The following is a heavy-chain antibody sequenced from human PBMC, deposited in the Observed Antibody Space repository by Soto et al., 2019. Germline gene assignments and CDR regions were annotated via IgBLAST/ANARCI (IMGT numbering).Heavy chain of an antibody. V-gene: IGHV4-4*02. CDR3: ARDFKAPNDAWAFDY. CDR2: IYHGGTT. D-gene: IGHD3-16*01. J-gene: IGHJ4*02. Sequence: QVQLQESGPGLVMPSGTLSLTCAVSGASISSTDWWNWVRQPPGKGLEWIGEIYHGGTTIYNPSLKSRVIMSLDESKNHFSLKLTSVTAADTAVYYCARDFKAPNDAWAFDYWGQGTLVTVSS. CDR1: GASISSTDW.